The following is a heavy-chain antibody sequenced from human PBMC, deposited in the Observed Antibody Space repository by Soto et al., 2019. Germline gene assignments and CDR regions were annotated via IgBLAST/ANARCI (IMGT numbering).Heavy chain of an antibody. CDR1: GGSIFSCY. V-gene: IGHV4-4*07. Sequence: SETLSFTCIVSGGSIFSCYWDWIRQPAGKGLEWIGRMYTTGGTISGPSLRSRVTMSVDTSKSQFPLKLSSVTAADTAVYYCAGDRPDYFYGMDVWGQGTTVTVSS. CDR3: AGDRPDYFYGMDV. D-gene: IGHD6-6*01. CDR2: MYTTGGT. J-gene: IGHJ6*02.